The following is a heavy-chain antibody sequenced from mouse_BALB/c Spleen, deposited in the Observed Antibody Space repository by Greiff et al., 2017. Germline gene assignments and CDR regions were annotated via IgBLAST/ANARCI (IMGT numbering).Heavy chain of an antibody. CDR3: TRGRQYDFDY. J-gene: IGHJ2*01. V-gene: IGHV1-5*01. CDR1: GYTFTSYW. D-gene: IGHD2-14*01. CDR2: IYPGNSDT. Sequence: EVQLQQSGPVLVRPGASVKMSCKASGYTFTSYWMHWVKQRPGQGLEWIGAIYPGNSDTSYNQKFKGKAKLTADTSTSTAYMELSSLTNEDSAVYYCTRGRQYDFDYWGQGTTLTVSS.